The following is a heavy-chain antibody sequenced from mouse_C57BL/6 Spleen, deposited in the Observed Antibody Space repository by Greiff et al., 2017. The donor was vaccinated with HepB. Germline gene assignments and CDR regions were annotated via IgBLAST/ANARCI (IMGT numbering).Heavy chain of an antibody. J-gene: IGHJ2*01. V-gene: IGHV1-4*01. CDR2: INPSSGYT. CDR1: GYTFTSYT. CDR3: ARCITTVVATFDY. Sequence: VQLQQSGAELARPGASVKMPCKASGYTFTSYTMHWVKQRPGQGLEWIGYINPSSGYTKYNQKFKDKATLTADKSSSTAYMQLSSLTSEDSAVYYCARCITTVVATFDYWGQGTTLTVSS. D-gene: IGHD1-1*01.